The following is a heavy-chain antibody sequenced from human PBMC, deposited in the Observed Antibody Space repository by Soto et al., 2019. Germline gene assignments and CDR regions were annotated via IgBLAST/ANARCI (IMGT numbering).Heavy chain of an antibody. CDR2: IYHSGST. J-gene: IGHJ4*02. V-gene: IGHV4-30-2*01. CDR3: ARGRYYYDSSGYRPHFDY. Sequence: SETLSLTCAVSGGSISSGGYSWSWIRQPPGKGLEWIGYIYHSGSTYYSTSLKSRVTISVDRSKNQFSLKLSSVTAADTAVYYCARGRYYYDSSGYRPHFDYWGQGTLVTVSS. D-gene: IGHD3-22*01. CDR1: GGSISSGGYS.